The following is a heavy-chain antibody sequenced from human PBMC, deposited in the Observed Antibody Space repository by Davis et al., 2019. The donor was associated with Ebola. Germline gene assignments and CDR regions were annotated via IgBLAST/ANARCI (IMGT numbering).Heavy chain of an antibody. CDR2: ISSSSSYI. CDR3: ARDDYDGSGTY. D-gene: IGHD3-22*01. CDR1: GFTFSSYS. Sequence: GESLKISCAATGFTFSSYSMNWVRQAPGKGLEWVSSISSSSSYIYYADSVKGRFIISRDKAETSVYLQMNSLRDEDTAVYYCARDDYDGSGTYWGQGITVTVS. V-gene: IGHV3-21*01. J-gene: IGHJ4*02.